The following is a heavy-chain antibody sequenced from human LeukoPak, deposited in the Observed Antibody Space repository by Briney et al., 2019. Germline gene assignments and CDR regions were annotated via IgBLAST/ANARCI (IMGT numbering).Heavy chain of an antibody. CDR2: FDPEDGET. CDR1: GYIFTNYV. CDR3: ATASWREGHGGAFDI. D-gene: IGHD6-13*01. V-gene: IGHV1-24*01. Sequence: GASVKVSCKASGYIFTNYVMHWVRQAPGQRLEWMGGFDPEDGETIYAQKFQGRVTMTEDTSTDTTYMELSSLRSEDTAVYYCATASWREGHGGAFDIWGQGTMVTVSS. J-gene: IGHJ3*02.